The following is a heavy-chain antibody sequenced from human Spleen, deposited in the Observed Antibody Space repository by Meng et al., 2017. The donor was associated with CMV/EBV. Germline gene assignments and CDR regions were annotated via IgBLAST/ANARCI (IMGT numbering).Heavy chain of an antibody. V-gene: IGHV3-23*01. CDR1: GFTFSSYA. D-gene: IGHD6-13*01. CDR3: AKDVAAAGTWYFDY. Sequence: SGFTFSSYAMSWVRQAPGKGLEWVSAISGSGGSTYYADSVKGRFTISRDNSKNTLYLQMNSLRAEDTAVYYCAKDVAAAGTWYFDYWGQGTLVTVSS. CDR2: ISGSGGST. J-gene: IGHJ4*02.